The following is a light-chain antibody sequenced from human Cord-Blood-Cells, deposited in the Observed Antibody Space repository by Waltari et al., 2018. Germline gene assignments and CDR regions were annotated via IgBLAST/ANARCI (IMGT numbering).Light chain of an antibody. CDR2: KVS. V-gene: IGKV2-30*02. J-gene: IGKJ1*01. CDR1: QSLVHSDGNTY. Sequence: DVVMTQSPLSLPVTLGQPASISCRSRQSLVHSDGNTYLNWFQQRTGQSPRRLIYKVSNRDSGVPDRFSGSGSGTDFTLKISRVEAEDVGVYYCMQGTHWPWTFGQGTKVEIK. CDR3: MQGTHWPWT.